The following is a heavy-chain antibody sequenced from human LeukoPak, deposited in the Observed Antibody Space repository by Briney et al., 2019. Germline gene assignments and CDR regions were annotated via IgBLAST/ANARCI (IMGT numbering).Heavy chain of an antibody. J-gene: IGHJ3*02. CDR3: AKDGRSGDAFDI. V-gene: IGHV3-23*01. CDR1: GFTFSSYA. CDR2: ISGSGGST. D-gene: IGHD1-26*01. Sequence: GGSLRLSCAASGFTFSSYAMSWVRQAPGKGLEWVSAISGSGGSTYYADSVKGRSTISRDNSKNTLYLQMNSLRAEDTAVYYCAKDGRSGDAFDIWGQGTMVTVSS.